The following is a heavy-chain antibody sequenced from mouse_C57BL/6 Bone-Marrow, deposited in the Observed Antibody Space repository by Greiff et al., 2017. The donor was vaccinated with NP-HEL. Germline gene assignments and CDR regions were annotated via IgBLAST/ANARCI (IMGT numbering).Heavy chain of an antibody. CDR1: GYSITSGYY. CDR2: ISYDGSN. J-gene: IGHJ3*01. Sequence: EVKLMESGPGLVKPSQSLSLTCSVTGYSITSGYYWNWIRQFPGNKLEWMGYISYDGSNNYNPSLKNRISITRDTSKNQFFLKLNSVTTEDTATYYCARSSYYSNYVWFAYWGQGTLVTVSA. CDR3: ARSSYYSNYVWFAY. V-gene: IGHV3-6*01. D-gene: IGHD2-5*01.